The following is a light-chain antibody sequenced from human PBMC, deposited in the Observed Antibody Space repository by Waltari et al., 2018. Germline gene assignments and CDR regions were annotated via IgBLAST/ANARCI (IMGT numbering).Light chain of an antibody. CDR3: SSYSTSSSLIL. CDR2: DVN. CDR1: SSDVGGHGY. V-gene: IGLV2-14*03. Sequence: QSALSQPASVSGSPGQSITITCNGASSDVGGHGYVPWYQQHPGKAPKLIIRDVNNRPSGVSNRFSGSKSGNTASLTISGLQAEDEADYYCSSYSTSSSLILFGEGTKVTVL. J-gene: IGLJ2*01.